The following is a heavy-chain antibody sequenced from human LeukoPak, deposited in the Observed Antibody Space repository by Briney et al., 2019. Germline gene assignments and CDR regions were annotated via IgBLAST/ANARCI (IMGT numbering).Heavy chain of an antibody. D-gene: IGHD3-10*01. J-gene: IGHJ5*02. CDR3: GRLKDGLGSYSYQRRPPKYNWFDP. Sequence: SETLSLTCTVSGVSISSSSYYWGWLPQPPGKGLEWIGSIYYSGSTYYNPSLKSGVTISGEASKNQLSPKLRAVTAAGTAVYYCGRLKDGLGSYSYQRRPPKYNWFDPWGQGTLVTVSS. CDR2: IYYSGST. V-gene: IGHV4-39*01. CDR1: GVSISSSSYY.